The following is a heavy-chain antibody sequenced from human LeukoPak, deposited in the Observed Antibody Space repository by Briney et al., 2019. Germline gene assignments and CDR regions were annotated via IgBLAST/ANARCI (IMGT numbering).Heavy chain of an antibody. CDR2: INPNSGGT. CDR3: ARFGRWFGELDADY. J-gene: IGHJ4*02. CDR1: GYTLTRYY. D-gene: IGHD3-10*01. Sequence: ASVNVSFKASGYTLTRYYMHWVRQPPGQGREWMGWINPNSGGTNYAQKFQGRVTMTRDTSISTAYMELSRLRSDDTAVYYCARFGRWFGELDADYWGQGTLVTVSS. V-gene: IGHV1-2*02.